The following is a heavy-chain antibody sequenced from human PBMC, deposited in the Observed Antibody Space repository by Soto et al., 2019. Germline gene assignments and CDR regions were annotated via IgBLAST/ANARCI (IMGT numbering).Heavy chain of an antibody. V-gene: IGHV3-30*18. J-gene: IGHJ4*02. CDR1: GFTFSNYG. D-gene: IGHD6-19*01. Sequence: ESGGGVVQPGRSLRLSCTASGFTFSNYGIHWVRQAPGKGLEWVAVISYDGSNKYYADSVKGRFTISRDNSKNTLYLQMDSLRAEDTAEDTAVYYCAKGGRRTVSGHLDYWGQGTLVTVSS. CDR2: ISYDGSNK. CDR3: AKGGRRTVSGHLDY.